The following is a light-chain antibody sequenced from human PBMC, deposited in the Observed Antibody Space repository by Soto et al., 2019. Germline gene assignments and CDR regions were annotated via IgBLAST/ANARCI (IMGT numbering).Light chain of an antibody. V-gene: IGLV1-40*01. Sequence: QSVLTQPPSVSGAPGQRVTISCTGSSSNIGAGYDVHWYQQLPGTAPKLLIYDDSNRPSGVPDRFSGSKSGTSASLAITGLQAEDVADYYCQAYDSSLSGYVFGTGTKLTVL. CDR1: SSNIGAGYD. CDR2: DDS. J-gene: IGLJ1*01. CDR3: QAYDSSLSGYV.